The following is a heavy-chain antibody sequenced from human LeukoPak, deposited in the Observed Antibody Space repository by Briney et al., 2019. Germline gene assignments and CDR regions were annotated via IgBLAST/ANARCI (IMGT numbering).Heavy chain of an antibody. CDR1: GGSISSYY. V-gene: IGHV4-59*12. J-gene: IGHJ6*02. Sequence: KPSETLSLTCTVSGGSISSYYWSWIRQPPGKGLEWIGYIYYSGSTYYNPSLKSRVTISADRSKNQFSLKLSSVTAADTAVYYCARAPGLYYYYGMDVWGQGTTVTVSS. CDR2: IYYSGST. CDR3: ARAPGLYYYYGMDV.